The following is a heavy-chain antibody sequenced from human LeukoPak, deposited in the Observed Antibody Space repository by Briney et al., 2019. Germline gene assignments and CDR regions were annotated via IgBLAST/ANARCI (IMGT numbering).Heavy chain of an antibody. Sequence: PGGSLRLSCTASGFTFSNHAMIWVRQAPGKGLEWVAIIGGRRGGIFYADSVEGRFTISRDNSKNTLYLQMNSLRAEDTAVYYCAKRIYYSLVVVTAMSGNAFDIWGQGTMVTVSS. CDR2: IGGRRGGI. CDR1: GFTFSNHA. D-gene: IGHD2-21*02. CDR3: AKRIYYSLVVVTAMSGNAFDI. J-gene: IGHJ3*02. V-gene: IGHV3-23*01.